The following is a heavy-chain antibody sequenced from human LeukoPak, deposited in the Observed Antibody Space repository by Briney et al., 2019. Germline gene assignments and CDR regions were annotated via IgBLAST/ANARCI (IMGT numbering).Heavy chain of an antibody. V-gene: IGHV4-59*05. J-gene: IGHJ5*02. D-gene: IGHD1-26*01. CDR1: GGSISSYY. CDR2: IYYSGST. CDR3: ARPLARSGWFDP. Sequence: SETLSLTCTVSGGSISSYYWSWIRQPPGKGLEWIGSIYYSGSTYYNPSLKSRVTISVDTSKNQFSLKLSSVTAADTAVYYCARPLARSGWFDPWGQGTLVTVSS.